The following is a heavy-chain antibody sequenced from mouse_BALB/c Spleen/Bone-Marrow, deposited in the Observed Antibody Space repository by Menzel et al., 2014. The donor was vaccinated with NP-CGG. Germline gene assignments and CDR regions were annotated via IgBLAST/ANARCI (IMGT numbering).Heavy chain of an antibody. J-gene: IGHJ4*01. CDR2: INNGGGST. D-gene: IGHD2-14*01. CDR3: ARHGEERPVLAMDY. V-gene: IGHV5-12-2*01. CDR1: GSTFIAYT. Sequence: EVQVVESGGGLVEPGGSLKLSCAASGSTFIAYTMSWVRQTPEKRLEWVAYINNGGGSTYYPDTVKGRFTISRDNAKNTLYLQMSSLKSEDTAMYYCARHGEERPVLAMDYWGQGTSVTVSS.